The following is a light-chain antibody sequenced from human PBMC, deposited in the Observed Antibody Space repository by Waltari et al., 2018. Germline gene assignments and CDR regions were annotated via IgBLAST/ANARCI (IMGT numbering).Light chain of an antibody. Sequence: DIQMTQSPSSLSPSVGDRVILTCRASQAISTFLAWFQLKPGKAPKSLIYAASTLQTGVSSNFSGIGSGTDFTLTISSLQPGDCATYYCQKYSTFPPSFGGGTRVEI. CDR1: QAISTF. V-gene: IGKV1-16*02. CDR3: QKYSTFPPS. CDR2: AAS. J-gene: IGKJ4*01.